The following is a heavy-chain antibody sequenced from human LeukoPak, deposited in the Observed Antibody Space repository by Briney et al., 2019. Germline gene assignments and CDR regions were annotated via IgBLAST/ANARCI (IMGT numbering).Heavy chain of an antibody. D-gene: IGHD3-10*01. V-gene: IGHV4-4*07. CDR1: GGAISSYN. CDR2: IYTSGST. Sequence: SETLFITFTDSGGAISSYNWSWIWKPAGQGLHWIGRIYTSGSTNYNPSLKSRVTMSVDTSKKQFSLKLSSVTAADTAVYYCARDKSRTYGSADAFDIWGQGTMVTVSS. CDR3: ARDKSRTYGSADAFDI. J-gene: IGHJ3*02.